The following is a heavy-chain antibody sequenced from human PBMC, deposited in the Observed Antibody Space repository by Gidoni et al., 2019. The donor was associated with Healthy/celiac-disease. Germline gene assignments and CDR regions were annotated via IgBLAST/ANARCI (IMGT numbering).Heavy chain of an antibody. CDR2: IYYSGST. CDR3: ARHSGLWSPPYFDY. CDR1: GGSISSYY. Sequence: QVQLQESGPGLVKPSETLSLTCTVSGGSISSYYWRWIRQPPGKGLEWIGYIYYSGSTNYNPSLKSRVTISVDTSKNQFSLKLSSVTAADTAVYYCARHSGLWSPPYFDYWGQGTLVTVSS. V-gene: IGHV4-59*01. D-gene: IGHD2-8*02. J-gene: IGHJ4*02.